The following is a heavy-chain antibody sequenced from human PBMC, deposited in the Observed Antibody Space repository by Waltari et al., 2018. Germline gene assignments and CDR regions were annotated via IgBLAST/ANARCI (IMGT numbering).Heavy chain of an antibody. CDR3: ARHRRSSTIPYYYYYMDV. CDR2: LYCTGST. J-gene: IGHJ6*03. Sequence: QKQLQESGSGLVNPSATQSLTCTGSGGSISSSSNYWGWIGQTAGRGLEWIGSLYCTGSTYYDPSLKSPVTISLATSKNQFSLELRSVTAADTAVYYCARHRRSSTIPYYYYYMDVWGKATTPPVPS. D-gene: IGHD2-2*01. V-gene: IGHV4-39*01. CDR1: GGSISSSSNY.